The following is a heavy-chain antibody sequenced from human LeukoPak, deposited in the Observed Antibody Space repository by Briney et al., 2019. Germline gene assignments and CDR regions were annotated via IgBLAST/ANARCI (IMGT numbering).Heavy chain of an antibody. J-gene: IGHJ4*02. CDR2: ISSSSSYI. Sequence: GGSLRLSCAASGFTFSSYSMSWFRQAPGKGLEWVSSISSSSSYIYYADSVKGRFTISRDNAKNSLYLQMNSLRAEDTAVYYCARGLRGQRAYYFDYWGQGTLVTVSS. V-gene: IGHV3-21*01. CDR3: ARGLRGQRAYYFDY. CDR1: GFTFSSYS.